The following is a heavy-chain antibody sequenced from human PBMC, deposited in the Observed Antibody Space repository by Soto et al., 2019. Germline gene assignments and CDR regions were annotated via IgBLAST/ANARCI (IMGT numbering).Heavy chain of an antibody. V-gene: IGHV1-69*01. CDR2: IIPIFGTA. D-gene: IGHD4-17*01. J-gene: IGHJ2*01. CDR3: ARDGAPDDYGDYSGAWRYFDL. Sequence: QVQLVQSGAEVKKPGSSVKVSCKASGGTFSSYAISWVRQAPGQGLEWMGGIIPIFGTANYAQKFQGRVTITADESTSTAYMELSSLRSEDTAVYYCARDGAPDDYGDYSGAWRYFDLWGRGTLVTVSS. CDR1: GGTFSSYA.